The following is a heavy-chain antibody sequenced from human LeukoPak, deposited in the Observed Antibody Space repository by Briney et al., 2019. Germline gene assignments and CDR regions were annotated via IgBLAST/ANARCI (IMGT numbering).Heavy chain of an antibody. Sequence: GASVKVSCKVSGYTLTELSMHWVRQAPGKGLEWMGGFDPEDGETIYAQKFQGRVTMTEDTSTDTAYMELSSLRSEDTAVYYCATLFSRGIAAAADAFDIWGQGTVVTVSS. V-gene: IGHV1-24*01. CDR2: FDPEDGET. CDR1: GYTLTELS. CDR3: ATLFSRGIAAAADAFDI. D-gene: IGHD6-13*01. J-gene: IGHJ3*02.